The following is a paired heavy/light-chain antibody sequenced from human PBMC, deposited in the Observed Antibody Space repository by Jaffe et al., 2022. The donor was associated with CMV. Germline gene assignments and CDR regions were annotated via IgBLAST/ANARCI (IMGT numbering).Heavy chain of an antibody. Sequence: QEQLVQSGAEVKKPGASVKVSCKASGYTFTDYYIHWVRQAPGQGLEWMGWINPNSGGTNSAQKFQGRVTMTRDTSISTAYMELPRLRSDDTAVYYCARGDIAIAGNNWYFDLWGRGTLVTVSS. CDR1: GYTFTDYY. V-gene: IGHV1-2*02. CDR2: INPNSGGT. D-gene: IGHD6-13*01. J-gene: IGHJ2*01. CDR3: ARGDIAIAGNNWYFDL.
Light chain of an antibody. CDR2: GAS. V-gene: IGKV3-20*01. Sequence: EIVLAQSPGTLSLSPGERATLSCRASQSVNSNYLAWYQQKPGQAPRLLIYGASSRATGIPDRFSGSGSGTDFTLTISRLEPEDFAVYYCQQYGSSPVTFGGGTKVEIK. CDR1: QSVNSNY. CDR3: QQYGSSPVT. J-gene: IGKJ4*01.